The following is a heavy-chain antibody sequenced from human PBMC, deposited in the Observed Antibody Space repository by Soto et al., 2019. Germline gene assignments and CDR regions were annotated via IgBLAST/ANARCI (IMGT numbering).Heavy chain of an antibody. CDR1: EGTFSSYA. D-gene: IGHD2-8*01. CDR3: ARSNGSPEDYYGMDV. CDR2: IIPIFGTA. J-gene: IGHJ6*02. V-gene: IGHV1-69*13. Sequence: GASVKVSCKASEGTFSSYAISWVRQAPGQGLEWMGGIIPIFGTANYAQKFQGRVTITADESTSTAYMELSSLRSEDTAVYYCARSNGSPEDYYGMDVWGQGTTVTVSS.